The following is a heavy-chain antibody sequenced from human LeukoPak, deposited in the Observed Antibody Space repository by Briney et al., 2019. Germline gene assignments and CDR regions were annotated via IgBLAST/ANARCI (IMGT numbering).Heavy chain of an antibody. D-gene: IGHD3-22*01. J-gene: IGHJ4*02. CDR3: ARVRYDSSGYYSFHFDY. CDR1: GGSISSYY. V-gene: IGHV4-59*08. CDR2: IYYSGST. Sequence: SETVSLTCTVSGGSISSYYWSWIRQPPGKGLEWIGYIYYSGSTYYNPSLKSRVTISVDTSKNQFSLKLSSVTAADTAVYYCARVRYDSSGYYSFHFDYWGQGTLVTVSS.